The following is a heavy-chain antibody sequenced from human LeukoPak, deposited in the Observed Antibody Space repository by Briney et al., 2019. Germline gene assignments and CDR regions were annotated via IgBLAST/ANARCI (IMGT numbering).Heavy chain of an antibody. D-gene: IGHD6-19*01. Sequence: GGSLRLSCAASGFTFSSYGMHWVRQAPGKRLEWVAVIWYDGSNKYYADSVKGRFTISRDNSKNTLYLQMNSLRAEDTAVYYCARGAVADSSPLIDYWGQGTLVTVSS. CDR3: ARGAVADSSPLIDY. J-gene: IGHJ4*02. CDR2: IWYDGSNK. V-gene: IGHV3-33*01. CDR1: GFTFSSYG.